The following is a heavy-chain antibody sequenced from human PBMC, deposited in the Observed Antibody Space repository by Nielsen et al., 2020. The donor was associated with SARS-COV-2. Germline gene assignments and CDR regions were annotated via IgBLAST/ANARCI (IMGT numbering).Heavy chain of an antibody. CDR3: AKGYSYAFDY. J-gene: IGHJ4*02. V-gene: IGHV3-30-3*01. D-gene: IGHD5-18*01. Sequence: GESLKISCAASGFTFSSYAMHWVRQAPGKGLEWVAVISYDGSNKYYADSVKGRFTISRDNSKNTLYLQMNSLRAEDTAVYYCAKGYSYAFDYWGQGTLVTVSS. CDR1: GFTFSSYA. CDR2: ISYDGSNK.